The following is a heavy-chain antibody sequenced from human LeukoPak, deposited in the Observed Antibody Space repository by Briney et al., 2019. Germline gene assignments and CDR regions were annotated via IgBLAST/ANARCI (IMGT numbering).Heavy chain of an antibody. CDR3: ARLGCSGGSCYSVDY. D-gene: IGHD2-15*01. J-gene: IGHJ4*02. CDR1: GYTFTGYY. CDR2: INPNSGGT. V-gene: IGHV1-2*02. Sequence: ASVKVSCTASGYTFTGYYMHWVRQAPGQGLEWMGWINPNSGGTNYAQKFQGRVTMTRDTSISTAYMELSRLRSDDTAVYYCARLGCSGGSCYSVDYWGQGTLVTVSS.